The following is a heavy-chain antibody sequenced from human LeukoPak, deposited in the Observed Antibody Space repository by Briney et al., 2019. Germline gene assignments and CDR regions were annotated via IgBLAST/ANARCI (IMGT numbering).Heavy chain of an antibody. Sequence: GGSLRLSCAASGFTFSSYSMNWVRQAPGKGLEWVSYISSSSSTIYYTDSVKGRFTISRDNAKNSLYLQMNSLRDEDTAVYYCASLKSSSWYVVDYWGQGTLVTVSS. CDR1: GFTFSSYS. J-gene: IGHJ4*02. CDR3: ASLKSSSWYVVDY. D-gene: IGHD6-13*01. CDR2: ISSSSSTI. V-gene: IGHV3-48*02.